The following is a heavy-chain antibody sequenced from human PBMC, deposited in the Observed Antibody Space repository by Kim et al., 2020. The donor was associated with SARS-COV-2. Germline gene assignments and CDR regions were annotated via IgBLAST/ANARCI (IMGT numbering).Heavy chain of an antibody. J-gene: IGHJ5*02. D-gene: IGHD4-17*01. CDR1: GFTFSSYG. V-gene: IGHV3-33*01. CDR2: IWYDGSNK. CDR3: ASQRDYGDLTFDP. Sequence: GGSLRLSCAASGFTFSSYGMHWVRQAPGKGLEWVAVIWYDGSNKYYADSVKGRFTISRDNSKNTLYLQMNSLRAEDTAVYYCASQRDYGDLTFDPWGQGTLVTVSS.